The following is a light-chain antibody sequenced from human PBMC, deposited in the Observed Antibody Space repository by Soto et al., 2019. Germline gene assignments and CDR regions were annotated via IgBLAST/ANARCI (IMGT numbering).Light chain of an antibody. Sequence: QSALTQPPSASGSPGQSVTISCTGTSSDVGGYNYVSWYQQHPDKAPNLMIYEVSKRPSGVPDRFSGSKSGNTASLTVSGIQAEDEADYYCSSYAGSKNSVFGGGTKLTVL. V-gene: IGLV2-8*01. CDR2: EVS. CDR1: SSDVGGYNY. J-gene: IGLJ3*02. CDR3: SSYAGSKNSV.